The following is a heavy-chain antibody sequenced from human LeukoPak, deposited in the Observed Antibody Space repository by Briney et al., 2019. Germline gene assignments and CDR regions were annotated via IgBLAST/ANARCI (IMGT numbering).Heavy chain of an antibody. J-gene: IGHJ4*02. CDR1: GGSISSYY. Sequence: SETLSLTCTVSGGSISSYYWSWIRQPPGKGLEWIGYIYYSGSTNYNPSLKSRVTISVDTSKNQFSLKLSSVTAADTAVYYCARGDTAMVFDYWGRGTLVTVSS. CDR3: ARGDTAMVFDY. D-gene: IGHD5-18*01. CDR2: IYYSGST. V-gene: IGHV4-59*01.